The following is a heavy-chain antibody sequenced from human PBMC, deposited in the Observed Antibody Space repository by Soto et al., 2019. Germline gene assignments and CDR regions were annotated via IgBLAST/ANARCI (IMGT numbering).Heavy chain of an antibody. J-gene: IGHJ6*02. Sequence: EVQLVESGGGLVQPGGSLRLSCAASGFTFSSYSMNWVRQAPGKGLEWVSYISSSSSTIYYADSVKGRFTISRDNAKNSLYLQMNSLRDEDTAVYYCARSRMTLRARDYYYGMDVWGQGTTVTVSS. CDR3: ARSRMTLRARDYYYGMDV. CDR1: GFTFSSYS. CDR2: ISSSSSTI. D-gene: IGHD2-21*02. V-gene: IGHV3-48*02.